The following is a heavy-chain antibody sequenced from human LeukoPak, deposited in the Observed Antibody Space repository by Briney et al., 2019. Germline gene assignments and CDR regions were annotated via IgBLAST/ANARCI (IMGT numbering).Heavy chain of an antibody. D-gene: IGHD3-22*01. CDR1: GFTFRSYG. Sequence: GGSLRLSCAASGFTFRSYGIHWVRQAPGKGLEWVAVISYDGSNKYYADSVKGRFTISRDNSKNTLYLQMNSLRAEDTAVYYCANSLYDSSGFDAFGIWGQGTMVTVSS. J-gene: IGHJ3*02. V-gene: IGHV3-30*18. CDR2: ISYDGSNK. CDR3: ANSLYDSSGFDAFGI.